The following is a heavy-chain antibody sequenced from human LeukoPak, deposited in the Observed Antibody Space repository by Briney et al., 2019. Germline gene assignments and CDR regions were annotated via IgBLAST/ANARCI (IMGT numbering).Heavy chain of an antibody. CDR3: ARDGNWNYEIKYYFDY. V-gene: IGHV1-2*02. CDR2: INPNSGGT. CDR1: GYTFTGYY. Sequence: ASVKVSCKASGYTFTGYYMHWVRQAPGQGLEWMGWINPNSGGTNYAQKFQGRVTMTRDTSISTAYMELSRLRSDDTAVYYCARDGNWNYEIKYYFDYWGQGTLVTVSS. D-gene: IGHD1-7*01. J-gene: IGHJ4*02.